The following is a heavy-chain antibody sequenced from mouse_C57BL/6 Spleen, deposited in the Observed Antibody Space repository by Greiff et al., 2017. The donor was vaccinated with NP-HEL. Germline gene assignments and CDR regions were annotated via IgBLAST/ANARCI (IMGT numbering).Heavy chain of an antibody. D-gene: IGHD1-1*01. CDR3: ARGYYGRGDYFDY. CDR1: GFTFSSYA. V-gene: IGHV5-4*03. J-gene: IGHJ2*01. Sequence: EVKLVESGGGLVKPGGSLKLSCAASGFTFSSYAMSWVRQTPEKRLEWVATISDGGSYTYYPDNVKGRFTISRDNAKNNLYLQMSHLKSEDTAMYYCARGYYGRGDYFDYWGQGTTLTVSS. CDR2: ISDGGSYT.